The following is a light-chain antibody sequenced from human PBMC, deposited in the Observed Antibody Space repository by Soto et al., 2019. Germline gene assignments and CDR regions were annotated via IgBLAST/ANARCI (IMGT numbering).Light chain of an antibody. J-gene: IGLJ3*02. CDR1: SSNDGSIY. Sequence: QSALTQPSSASGTPGQRVSISCSGSSSNDGSIYVYWFQQVPGTAPKLLIYSNDQRPSGVPDRFSGSKSGTSASLAISGLRSDDEADYYCAAWDDILSGWVFGGGTQLTVL. CDR2: SND. CDR3: AAWDDILSGWV. V-gene: IGLV1-47*01.